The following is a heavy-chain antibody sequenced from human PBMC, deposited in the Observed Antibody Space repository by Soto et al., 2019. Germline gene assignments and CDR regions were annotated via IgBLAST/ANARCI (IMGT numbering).Heavy chain of an antibody. J-gene: IGHJ6*02. CDR3: AGLHTMLDFYGLDV. CDR2: ISFDGNKK. D-gene: IGHD3-10*02. CDR1: GFTFSGYG. Sequence: PGGSLRLSCAASGFTFSGYGMHWVRQAPGKGLEWVAGISFDGNKKYYGDSVRGRFTISRDNFKNTLYLQMNSLTADDTALYYCAGLHTMLDFYGLDVWGQGTTVTVSS. V-gene: IGHV3-30*03.